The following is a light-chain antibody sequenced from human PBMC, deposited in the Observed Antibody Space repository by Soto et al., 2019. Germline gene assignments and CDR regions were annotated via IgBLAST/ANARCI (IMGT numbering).Light chain of an antibody. V-gene: IGKV3-20*01. J-gene: IGKJ3*01. CDR2: GAS. CDR1: QSVSSSY. CDR3: QQFGSSPLFT. Sequence: IVLTQSAGTLSLYPGERATLSCRASQSVSSSYLAWYQQKPGQAPRLLIYGASSRATGIPDRFSGSGSGTDFTLTISRLEPEDFAVYYCQQFGSSPLFTFGPGTKVDVK.